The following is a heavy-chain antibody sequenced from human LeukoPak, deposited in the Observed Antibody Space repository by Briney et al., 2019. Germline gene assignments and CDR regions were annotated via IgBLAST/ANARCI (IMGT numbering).Heavy chain of an antibody. V-gene: IGHV4-59*01. CDR3: ARVRLSGVAAAAYDY. J-gene: IGHJ4*02. D-gene: IGHD6-13*01. CDR2: IYYSGST. Sequence: SETLSLTCTVSGGSISSYYWSWIRQPPGKRLEWIGYIYYSGSTNYNPSLKSRVTISVDTSKNQFSLKLSSVTAADTAVYYCARVRLSGVAAAAYDYWGQGTLVTVSS. CDR1: GGSISSYY.